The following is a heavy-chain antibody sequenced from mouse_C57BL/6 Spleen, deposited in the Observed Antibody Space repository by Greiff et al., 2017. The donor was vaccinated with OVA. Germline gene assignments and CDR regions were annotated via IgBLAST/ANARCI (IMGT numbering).Heavy chain of an antibody. CDR3: ASPYGYDPYAMDY. CDR2: IDPNSGGT. D-gene: IGHD2-2*01. Sequence: QVQLQQPGAELVKPGASVKLSCKASGYTFTSYWMHWVKQRPGRGLEWIGRIDPNSGGTKYNEKFKSKATLTVDKPSSTADMQLSSLTSDDSAVYYFASPYGYDPYAMDYWGQGTSVTVSS. V-gene: IGHV1-72*01. CDR1: GYTFTSYW. J-gene: IGHJ4*01.